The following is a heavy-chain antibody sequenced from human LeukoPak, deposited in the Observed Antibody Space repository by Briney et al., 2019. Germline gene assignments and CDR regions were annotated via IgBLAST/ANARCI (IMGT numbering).Heavy chain of an antibody. Sequence: GWSLRLSCAASGFTFSSYAMSWVRQAPGKGLEWVSAISGSGGSTYYADSVKGRFTISRDNSKNTLYLQMNSLRAEDTAVYYCAKARRVVVPAAIARWGQGTLVTVSS. CDR2: ISGSGGST. CDR3: AKARRVVVPAAIAR. J-gene: IGHJ4*02. D-gene: IGHD2-2*02. CDR1: GFTFSSYA. V-gene: IGHV3-23*01.